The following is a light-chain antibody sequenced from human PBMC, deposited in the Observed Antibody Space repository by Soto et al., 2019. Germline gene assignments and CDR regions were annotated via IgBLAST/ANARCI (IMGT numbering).Light chain of an antibody. V-gene: IGLV2-8*01. CDR1: SRDVGGYNY. Sequence: QSVLTQPPSASGFPVQSVTISCTGTSRDVGGYNYVSWYQHHPGKAPKLIIHYGNMRPSGVPNRSSGSKSGSTASLTVSGLQAEDEADYYCSSYAGIYNYLFGTGPKVTVL. CDR3: SSYAGIYNYL. CDR2: YGN. J-gene: IGLJ1*01.